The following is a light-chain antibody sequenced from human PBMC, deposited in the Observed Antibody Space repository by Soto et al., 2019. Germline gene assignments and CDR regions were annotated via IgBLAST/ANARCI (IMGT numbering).Light chain of an antibody. CDR3: QQSYSSPPT. V-gene: IGKV1-39*01. J-gene: IGKJ1*01. Sequence: DIQMTQSPSSLSASVEDRVIITCRARQSISNHLNWYQQKPGKAPKLLIFAASSLQSGVPSRFSGSRSGPDFTLTISSLQPEDFATYYCQQSYSSPPTFGQGTKVEIK. CDR2: AAS. CDR1: QSISNH.